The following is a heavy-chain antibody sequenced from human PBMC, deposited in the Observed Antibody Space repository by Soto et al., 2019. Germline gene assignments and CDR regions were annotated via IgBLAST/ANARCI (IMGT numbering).Heavy chain of an antibody. Sequence: GESLKISCKGSGYSFTSYWIGWVRQMPGKGLEWMGITYPGDSDTRYSPSFQGQVTISADKSISTAYLQWSSLKASDTAMYYCARLAMVRGVITDDYYYYGMDVWGQGTTVTVSS. CDR1: GYSFTSYW. CDR3: ARLAMVRGVITDDYYYYGMDV. D-gene: IGHD3-10*01. J-gene: IGHJ6*02. CDR2: TYPGDSDT. V-gene: IGHV5-51*01.